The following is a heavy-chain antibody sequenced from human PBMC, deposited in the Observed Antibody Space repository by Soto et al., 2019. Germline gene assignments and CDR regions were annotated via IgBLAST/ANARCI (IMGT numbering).Heavy chain of an antibody. D-gene: IGHD6-19*01. J-gene: IGHJ4*02. CDR2: ISSSSSYI. CDR1: GFTFSSYS. V-gene: IGHV3-21*01. Sequence: GGSLRLSCAASGFTFSSYSMNWVRQAPGKGLEWVSSISSSSSYIYYADSVKGRFTISRDNAKNSLYLQMNSLRAEDTAVYYCARDNTLAAGQSYYFDYWGQGTLVTVSS. CDR3: ARDNTLAAGQSYYFDY.